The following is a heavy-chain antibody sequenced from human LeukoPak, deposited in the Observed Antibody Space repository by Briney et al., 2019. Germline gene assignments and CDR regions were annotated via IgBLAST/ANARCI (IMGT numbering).Heavy chain of an antibody. D-gene: IGHD6-19*01. CDR3: ATTLGSGWKFDY. CDR2: ISYDGSDK. Sequence: GGSLRLSCAASGFTFSNYGMHWVRQAPGKGLEWVAVISYDGSDKYNADFVKGRFTISRDNSKNTLYLQMSSLRTEDTAVYYCATTLGSGWKFDYWGQGTLVTVSS. CDR1: GFTFSNYG. J-gene: IGHJ4*02. V-gene: IGHV3-30*03.